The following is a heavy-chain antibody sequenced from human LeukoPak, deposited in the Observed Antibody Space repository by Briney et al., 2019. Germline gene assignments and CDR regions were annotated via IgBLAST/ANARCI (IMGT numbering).Heavy chain of an antibody. J-gene: IGHJ4*02. D-gene: IGHD3-10*01. CDR2: ISWNSGAI. V-gene: IGHV3-9*01. CDR3: ARGLKEVRGVAFDY. Sequence: PGRSLRLSCAASGFTFDDYAMHWVRQAPGKGLEWVSGISWNSGAIGYADSVKGRFTISRDNAKNSLYLQMNSLRGEDTAVYYCARGLKEVRGVAFDYWGQGTLVTVSS. CDR1: GFTFDDYA.